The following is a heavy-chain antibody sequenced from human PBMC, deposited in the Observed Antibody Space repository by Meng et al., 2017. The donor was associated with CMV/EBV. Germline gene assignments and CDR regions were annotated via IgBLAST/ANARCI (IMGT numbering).Heavy chain of an antibody. CDR2: IYYSGST. J-gene: IGHJ4*02. D-gene: IGHD3-22*01. Sequence: SGGSISSGGYYWSWIRQHPGKGLEWIGYIYYSGSTYYNPSLKSRVTISVDTSKNQFSLKLSSVTAADTAVYYCARDQRDSSGYYFDYWGQETLVTVSS. CDR3: ARDQRDSSGYYFDY. V-gene: IGHV4-31*02. CDR1: GGSISSGGYY.